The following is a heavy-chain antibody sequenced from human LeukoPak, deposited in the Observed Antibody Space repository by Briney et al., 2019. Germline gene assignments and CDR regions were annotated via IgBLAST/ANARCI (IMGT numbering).Heavy chain of an antibody. D-gene: IGHD2-2*01. CDR1: GFTFSDYY. CDR3: ARSIPAGNRR. CDR2: ISSGSTI. V-gene: IGHV3-11*01. J-gene: IGHJ4*02. Sequence: GGSLRLSCAASGFTFSDYYMSWIRQAPGKGLEWVSHISSGSTIDYADSVKGRFTISRDNAKNSLYLQMNSPRAEDTAVYYCARSIPAGNRRWGQGTLVTVSS.